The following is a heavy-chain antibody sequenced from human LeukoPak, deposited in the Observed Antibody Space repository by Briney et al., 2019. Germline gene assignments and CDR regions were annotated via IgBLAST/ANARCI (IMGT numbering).Heavy chain of an antibody. J-gene: IGHJ4*02. D-gene: IGHD2-15*01. CDR1: GFTFDDYA. V-gene: IGHV3-9*01. CDR3: AKTVVVAATEDEYYFDY. Sequence: GGSLRLSCAASGFTFDDYAMHWVRQAPGKGLEWVSGISWNSGSIGYADSVKGRFTIPRDNAKNSLYLQMNSLRAEDTALYYCAKTVVVAATEDEYYFDYWGQGTLVTVSS. CDR2: ISWNSGSI.